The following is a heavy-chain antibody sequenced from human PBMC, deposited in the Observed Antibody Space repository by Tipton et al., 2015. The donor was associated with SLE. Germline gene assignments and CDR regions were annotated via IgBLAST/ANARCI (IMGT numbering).Heavy chain of an antibody. J-gene: IGHJ3*02. CDR3: ASHRDGGDAFDI. D-gene: IGHD3-10*01. CDR2: IYTSGST. Sequence: TLSLTCNVSGGSISSGSYYWSWIRQPAGKGLEWIGHIYTSGSTNYNPSLKSRVTISVDTSKNQFSLKLSSVTAADTAVYYCASHRDGGDAFDIWGQGTMVTVSS. CDR1: GGSISSGSYY. V-gene: IGHV4-61*09.